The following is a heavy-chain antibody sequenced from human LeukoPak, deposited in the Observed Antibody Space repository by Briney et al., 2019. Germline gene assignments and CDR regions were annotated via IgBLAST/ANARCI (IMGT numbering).Heavy chain of an antibody. Sequence: SETLSLTCTVSGGSISSYYWSWIRQPPGKGLEWIGYIYYSGSTNYNPSLKSRVTISVDTSKNQFSLKLSSVTAADTAVYYCASLSGSATPRAYCMDLWGKGTTVTVSS. V-gene: IGHV4-59*01. CDR1: GGSISSYY. J-gene: IGHJ6*04. CDR2: IYYSGST. D-gene: IGHD3-22*01. CDR3: ASLSGSATPRAYCMDL.